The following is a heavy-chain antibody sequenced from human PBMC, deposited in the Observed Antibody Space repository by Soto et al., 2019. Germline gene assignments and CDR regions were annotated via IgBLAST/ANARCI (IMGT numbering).Heavy chain of an antibody. Sequence: QVQLEQSGAEVKKPGSSVKVSCKASGGTFSNSAISWVRQAPGQGLEWMGGIMPVFRTPDYAQKFQGRVTITADESTSTAYMELSGLRSDATAVYFCASDKDRPQLGGNYYYILDVWGQGTTVTVSS. V-gene: IGHV1-69*12. J-gene: IGHJ6*02. D-gene: IGHD3-3*02. CDR2: IMPVFRTP. CDR1: GGTFSNSA. CDR3: ASDKDRPQLGGNYYYILDV.